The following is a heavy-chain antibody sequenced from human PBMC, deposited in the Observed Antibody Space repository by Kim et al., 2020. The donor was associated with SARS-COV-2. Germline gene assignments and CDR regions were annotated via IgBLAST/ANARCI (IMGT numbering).Heavy chain of an antibody. CDR2: ICGDGGRT. CDR1: GFNFDDSV. V-gene: IGHV3-43*02. Sequence: GGSLRLSCAASGFNFDDSVMYWVRQGPGKGLEWVSLICGDGGRTYSAASVQGRFSISRDYSKFALYLHFNSLRTEDTALYYCAKDRGGDYHYYYYGMDVWRQGPTVPVSS. CDR3: AKDRGGDYHYYYYGMDV. J-gene: IGHJ6*02. D-gene: IGHD3-16*01.